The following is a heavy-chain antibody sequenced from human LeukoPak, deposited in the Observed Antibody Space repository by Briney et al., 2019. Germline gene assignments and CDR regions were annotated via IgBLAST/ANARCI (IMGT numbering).Heavy chain of an antibody. V-gene: IGHV4-59*01. CDR1: GDSISNYY. Sequence: SETLSLTCTVSGDSISNYYWSWIRQPPGKGLEWIGYIYYSGSTNYNPSLKSRVTISVDTSKNQFSLRLTSVTAADTAVYYCARSSELSSLDYWGQGALVTVSS. D-gene: IGHD3-16*02. CDR3: ARSSELSSLDY. CDR2: IYYSGST. J-gene: IGHJ4*02.